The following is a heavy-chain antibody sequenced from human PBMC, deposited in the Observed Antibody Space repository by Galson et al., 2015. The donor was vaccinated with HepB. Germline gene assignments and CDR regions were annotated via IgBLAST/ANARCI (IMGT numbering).Heavy chain of an antibody. J-gene: IGHJ4*02. CDR3: ARESRHEPATEGNFDY. Sequence: SVKVSCKASGGTFSSYAISWVRQAPGQGLEWMGRIIPILGIANYAQKFQGRVTITADKSTSTAYMELSSLRSEDTAVYYCARESRHEPATEGNFDYWGQGTLVTVSS. V-gene: IGHV1-69*04. D-gene: IGHD1-14*01. CDR2: IIPILGIA. CDR1: GGTFSSYA.